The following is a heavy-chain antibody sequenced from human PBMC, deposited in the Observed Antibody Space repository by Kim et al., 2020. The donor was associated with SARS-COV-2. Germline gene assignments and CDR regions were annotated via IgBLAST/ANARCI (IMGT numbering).Heavy chain of an antibody. D-gene: IGHD2-2*01. J-gene: IGHJ6*02. V-gene: IGHV3-74*01. CDR2: SNGDGSST. Sequence: GGSLRLSCAASGFTFSRYWMNWVRQAPGKGLAWVSRSNGDGSSTDYADSVKGRFTISRDNAKNTLYLQMNSLRAEDTAVYYCARGTAKDGMDVWSKGPRSPSP. CDR3: ARGTAKDGMDV. CDR1: GFTFSRYW.